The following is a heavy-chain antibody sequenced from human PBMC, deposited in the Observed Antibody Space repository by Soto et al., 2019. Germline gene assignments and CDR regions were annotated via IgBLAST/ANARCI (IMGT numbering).Heavy chain of an antibody. CDR3: ARHEGWTGPDQ. Sequence: SETLSLTCAVSGASIGSGGWWSWVRQPPGKGLEWIAEIFHDGNTNYSPSLKSRVTISVDKSQNQFSLNVYSVTAADTAVYYCARHEGWTGPDQWGQGTLVTVS. V-gene: IGHV4-4*02. J-gene: IGHJ5*02. CDR1: GASIGSGGW. CDR2: IFHDGNT. D-gene: IGHD2-8*02.